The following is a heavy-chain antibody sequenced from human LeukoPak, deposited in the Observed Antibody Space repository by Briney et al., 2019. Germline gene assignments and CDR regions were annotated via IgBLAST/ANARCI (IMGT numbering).Heavy chain of an antibody. V-gene: IGHV4-4*07. CDR2: IFTSGST. D-gene: IGHD3-22*01. CDR1: GGSISIYH. J-gene: IGHJ4*02. CDR3: ARDMDSSGLPGYFDY. Sequence: SETLSLTCTVSGGSISIYHWSWIRQPAGKGLEWIGRIFTSGSTSYNPSLKSRVTISVDKSKNQFSLKLSSVTAADTAVYYCARDMDSSGLPGYFDYWGQGTLVTVSS.